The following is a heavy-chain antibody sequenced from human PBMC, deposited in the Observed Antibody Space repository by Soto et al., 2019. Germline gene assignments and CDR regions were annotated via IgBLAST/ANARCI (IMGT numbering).Heavy chain of an antibody. Sequence: GASAELSCTASGFIFTNISRHSAQQAPEQGPEWMGVISPSGTPSSIAQKFQDRFTMTRETSTSTVYMQLNSLTSEDTAIYFCARDRLRGYDSSGFYSWGQGTMVTVSS. CDR1: GFIFTNIS. CDR3: ARDRLRGYDSSGFYS. V-gene: IGHV1-46*01. CDR2: ISPSGTPS. J-gene: IGHJ4*02. D-gene: IGHD3-22*01.